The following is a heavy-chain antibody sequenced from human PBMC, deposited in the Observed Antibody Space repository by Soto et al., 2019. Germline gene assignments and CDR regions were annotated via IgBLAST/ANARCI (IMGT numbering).Heavy chain of an antibody. V-gene: IGHV3-23*01. J-gene: IGHJ6*02. D-gene: IGHD3-16*01. CDR3: AITRGYYYYGMDV. CDR1: GFTFSSYA. CDR2: ISGSGGST. Sequence: PGGSLRLSCAASGFTFSSYAMSWVRQAPGKGLEWVSAISGSGGSTYYADSVKGRLTISRDNSKNTLYLQMNSLRAEDTAVYYCAITRGYYYYGMDVWGQGTTVTVSS.